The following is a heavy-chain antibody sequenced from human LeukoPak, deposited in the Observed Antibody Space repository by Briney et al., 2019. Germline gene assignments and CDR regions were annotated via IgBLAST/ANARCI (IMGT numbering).Heavy chain of an antibody. D-gene: IGHD3-3*01. CDR1: GYTFTSYG. CDR3: ARDHSDYDFYYYYGMDV. V-gene: IGHV1-18*03. CDR2: ISAYNGNT. Sequence: GASVKVSCKASGYTFTSYGISWVRQAPGQGLEWMGWISAYNGNTNYAQKLQGRVTMTTDTSTSTAYMELRSLRSDDMAVYYCARDHSDYDFYYYYGMDVWGQGTTVTVSS. J-gene: IGHJ6*02.